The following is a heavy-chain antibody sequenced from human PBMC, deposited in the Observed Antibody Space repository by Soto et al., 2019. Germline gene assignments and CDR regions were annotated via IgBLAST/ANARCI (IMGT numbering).Heavy chain of an antibody. D-gene: IGHD2-8*01. CDR2: FDPEDGET. J-gene: IGHJ6*02. V-gene: IGHV1-24*01. Sequence: ASVKVSCKVSGYTLTELSMHWVRQAPGKGLEWMGGFDPEDGETNYAQKFQGRVTMTEDKSTGTAYMELSSLRSEDTAVYYCAAKCTSMADYYYSCMDVWGQGTTVTGSS. CDR1: GYTLTELS. CDR3: AAKCTSMADYYYSCMDV.